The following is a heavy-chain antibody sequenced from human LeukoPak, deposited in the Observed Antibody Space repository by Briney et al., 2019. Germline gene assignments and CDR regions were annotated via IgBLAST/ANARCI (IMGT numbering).Heavy chain of an antibody. CDR1: GGSISSGDYY. V-gene: IGHV4-30-4*08. CDR2: IYYSGST. CDR3: ARGQTLQTMVLDAFDI. D-gene: IGHD3-10*01. Sequence: SKTLSLTCTVSGGSISSGDYYWSWIRQPPGKGLEWIGYIYYSGSTYYNPSLKSRVTISVDTSKNQFSLKLSSVTAADTAVYYCARGQTLQTMVLDAFDIWGQGTMVTVSS. J-gene: IGHJ3*02.